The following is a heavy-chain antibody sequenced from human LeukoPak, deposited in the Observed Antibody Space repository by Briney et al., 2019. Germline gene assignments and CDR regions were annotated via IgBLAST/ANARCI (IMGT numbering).Heavy chain of an antibody. CDR1: GFTFNTYS. V-gene: IGHV3-48*02. CDR2: ISSSSDAI. Sequence: GGSLRLSCATSGFTFNTYSMTWVRQAPGKGLEWLSYISSSSDAIWYADSVKGRFTVSRDNAKNSLYLHMNSLRDEDTAVYYCARENWFKFDYWGQGSLVTVSS. CDR3: ARENWFKFDY. J-gene: IGHJ4*02. D-gene: IGHD3-10*01.